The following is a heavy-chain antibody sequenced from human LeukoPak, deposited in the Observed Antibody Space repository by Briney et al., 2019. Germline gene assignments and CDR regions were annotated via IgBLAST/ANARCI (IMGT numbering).Heavy chain of an antibody. J-gene: IGHJ6*03. V-gene: IGHV7-4-1*02. CDR3: ARGGWFGEFPYYMDV. D-gene: IGHD3-10*01. CDR1: GYTFTSYA. Sequence: ASVKVSCKASGYTFTSYAMNWVRQAPGQGREWMGWINTNTGNPTYAQGFTGRFVFSLDTSVSTAYLQISSLKAEDTAVYYCARGGWFGEFPYYMDVWGKGTTVTVSS. CDR2: INTNTGNP.